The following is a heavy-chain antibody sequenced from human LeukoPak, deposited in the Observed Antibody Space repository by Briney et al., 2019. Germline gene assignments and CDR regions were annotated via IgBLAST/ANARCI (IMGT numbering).Heavy chain of an antibody. Sequence: GGSLRLSCAASGFTFSTYWMHWVRQAPGKGLVWVSRISSDGHSASYADSVKGRFTISRDNAKNTLYLQMNSLRAEDTAVYYCARAAPVNGDYVDIVSWGQGTLVTVSS. D-gene: IGHD4-17*01. CDR3: ARAAPVNGDYVDIVS. V-gene: IGHV3-74*01. CDR1: GFTFSTYW. J-gene: IGHJ4*02. CDR2: ISSDGHSA.